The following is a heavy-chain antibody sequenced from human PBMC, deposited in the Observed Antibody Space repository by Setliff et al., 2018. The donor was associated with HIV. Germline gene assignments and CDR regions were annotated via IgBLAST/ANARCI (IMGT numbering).Heavy chain of an antibody. CDR3: ARDFCSSTTCTNWFHP. D-gene: IGHD2-2*01. CDR1: GDFFSSDYY. CDR2: IHHSGSV. J-gene: IGHJ5*02. Sequence: SETLSLTCTVSGDFFSSDYYWGWIRQSPGKGLEWIGNIHHSGSVYYNLSLKRRVTISVDTSKNQISLKLTSATAAGTAVYYCARDFCSSTTCTNWFHPWGQGTLVTVSS. V-gene: IGHV4-38-2*02.